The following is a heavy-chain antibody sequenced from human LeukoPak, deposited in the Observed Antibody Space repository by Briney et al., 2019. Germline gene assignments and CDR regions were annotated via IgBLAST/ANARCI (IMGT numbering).Heavy chain of an antibody. CDR1: GYTFTGYY. V-gene: IGHV1-2*02. CDR2: INPNSGGT. CDR3: ARDDGDIVVVPAAIYENWFDP. Sequence: ASVKVSCKASGYTFTGYYMRWVRQAPGQGLQWMGWINPNSGGTNYAQKFQGRVTMTRDTSISTAYMELSRLRYDDTAVYYCARDDGDIVVVPAAIYENWFDPWGQGTLVTVSS. J-gene: IGHJ5*02. D-gene: IGHD2-2*02.